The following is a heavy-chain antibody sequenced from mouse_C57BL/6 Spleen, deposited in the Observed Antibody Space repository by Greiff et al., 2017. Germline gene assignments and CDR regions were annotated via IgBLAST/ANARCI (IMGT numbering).Heavy chain of an antibody. Sequence: DVKLVESGGGLVKPGGSLKLSCAASGFTFSDYGMHWVRQAPEKGLEWVAYISSGSSTIYYADTVKGRFTISRDNAKNTLFLQMTSLRSEDTAMYYCANLLWFAYWGQGTLVTVSA. J-gene: IGHJ3*01. CDR3: ANLLWFAY. CDR1: GFTFSDYG. V-gene: IGHV5-17*01. CDR2: ISSGSSTI.